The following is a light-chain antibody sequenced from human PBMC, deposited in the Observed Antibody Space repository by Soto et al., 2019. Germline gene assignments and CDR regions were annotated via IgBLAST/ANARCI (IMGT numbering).Light chain of an antibody. J-gene: IGKJ1*01. V-gene: IGKV3-20*01. Sequence: EIVLTQSPGTLSLSPGERATLSCRASQSVRSSYLAWYQQKPGQSPRLLIYTASNRANGIPNRFSGSGSGTDFTLTISRLEPEDCAVYYCQQYGGSPLTFGQGTKVEIK. CDR1: QSVRSSY. CDR2: TAS. CDR3: QQYGGSPLT.